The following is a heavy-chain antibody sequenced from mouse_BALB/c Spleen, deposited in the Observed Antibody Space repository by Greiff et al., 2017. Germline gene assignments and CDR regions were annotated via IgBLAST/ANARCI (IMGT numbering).Heavy chain of an antibody. D-gene: IGHD2-1*01. CDR1: GFTFSSYA. V-gene: IGHV5-9-4*01. CDR3: AREVTYAMDY. Sequence: EVQGVESGGGLVKPGGSLKLSCAASGFTFSSYAMSWVRQSPEKRLEWVAEISSGGSYTYYPDTVTGRFTISRDNAKNTLYLEMSSLRSEDTAMYYCAREVTYAMDYWGQGTSVTVSS. CDR2: ISSGGSYT. J-gene: IGHJ4*01.